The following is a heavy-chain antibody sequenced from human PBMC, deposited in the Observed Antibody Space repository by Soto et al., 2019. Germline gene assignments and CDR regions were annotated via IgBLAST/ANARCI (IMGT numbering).Heavy chain of an antibody. CDR3: AFHDYVGTWTSDRRGVTDV. Sequence: GASVKVSCKASGGTFSSYAISWVRQAPGQGLEWMGGIIPIFGTANYAQKFQGRVTITADKSTSTAYMELSSLRSEDTAVYYCAFHDYVGTWTSDRRGVTDVWGQGTTVTVSS. J-gene: IGHJ6*02. D-gene: IGHD4-17*01. CDR2: IIPIFGTA. V-gene: IGHV1-69*06. CDR1: GGTFSSYA.